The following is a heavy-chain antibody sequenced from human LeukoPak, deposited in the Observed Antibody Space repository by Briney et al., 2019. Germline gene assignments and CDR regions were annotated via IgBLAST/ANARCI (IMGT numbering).Heavy chain of an antibody. D-gene: IGHD4-17*01. CDR1: GFTFSSFA. J-gene: IGHJ4*02. V-gene: IGHV3-23*01. CDR2: VSASGTDT. CDR3: AKESRDYGDPLDS. Sequence: GGSLRLSCAASGFTFSSFAMAWVRQAPGKGLEWLSAVSASGTDTYYADAVKGRFTISRDNSKNTLYLQVTSLRAEDTAIYYCAKESRDYGDPLDSWGQGTLVTVSS.